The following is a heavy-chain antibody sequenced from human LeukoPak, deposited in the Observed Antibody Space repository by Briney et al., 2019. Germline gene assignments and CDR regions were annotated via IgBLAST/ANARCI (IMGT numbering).Heavy chain of an antibody. J-gene: IGHJ6*03. V-gene: IGHV4-59*01. D-gene: IGHD2-15*01. CDR1: GGSISSYY. Sequence: SETLSLTCTVSGGSISSYYWSWIRQPPGKGLEWIGYIYYSGSTNYNPSLKSRVTISVDTTNNQYSLKLSSVPDLETDVYYCARALGGFAPWYYYMDVWGKGTTVTVSS. CDR3: ARALGGFAPWYYYMDV. CDR2: IYYSGST.